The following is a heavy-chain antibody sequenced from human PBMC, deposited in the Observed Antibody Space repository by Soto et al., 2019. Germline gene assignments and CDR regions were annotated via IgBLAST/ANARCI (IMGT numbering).Heavy chain of an antibody. J-gene: IGHJ4*02. CDR1: GFTFSSYA. D-gene: IGHD1-1*01. Sequence: GGSLRLSCAASGFTFSSYAISWVRQAPGKGLEWVSAISGSGGSTYYADSVKGRFTISRDNSKNTLCLQMNSLRAEDTAVYYCAKAGRGPFDYWGQGTLVTVSS. CDR3: AKAGRGPFDY. V-gene: IGHV3-23*01. CDR2: ISGSGGST.